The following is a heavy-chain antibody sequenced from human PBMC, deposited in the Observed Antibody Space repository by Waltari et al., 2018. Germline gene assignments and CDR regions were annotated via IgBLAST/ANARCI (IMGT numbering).Heavy chain of an antibody. J-gene: IGHJ4*02. D-gene: IGHD3-10*01. Sequence: QVQLQESGPGLVKPSQTLSLTCTVSGGSISSDSFSWTWIRQPAGKGLEWIGRTHTSGSTYYNPSLKSRLTISVDRSRNQFSLKLSSVTAADTAVYYCASFGSHSYWGQGTLVTVSS. V-gene: IGHV4-61*02. CDR2: THTSGST. CDR3: ASFGSHSY. CDR1: GGSISSDSFS.